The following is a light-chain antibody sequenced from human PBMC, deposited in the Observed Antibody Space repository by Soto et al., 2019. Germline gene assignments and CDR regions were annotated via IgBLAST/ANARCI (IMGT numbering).Light chain of an antibody. V-gene: IGLV2-14*01. CDR2: EVS. Sequence: QSILTQPASVSWSPGQSITISCTGTSSDVGGYNYVSWYQQHPGKAPKLMIYEVSNRPSGVSNRFSGSKSGNTASLTISGLQAEDEADYYCSSYTSSSTPCVFGTGTKVTVL. CDR1: SSDVGGYNY. J-gene: IGLJ1*01. CDR3: SSYTSSSTPCV.